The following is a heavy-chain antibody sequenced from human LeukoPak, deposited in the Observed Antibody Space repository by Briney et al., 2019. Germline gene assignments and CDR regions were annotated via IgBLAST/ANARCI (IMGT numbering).Heavy chain of an antibody. D-gene: IGHD6-13*01. CDR2: ISWNSGSI. CDR1: GFTFNDYA. CDR3: AKEGYSSSRDAFDI. Sequence: GGSLRLSCAASGFTFNDYAMHWVRQAPGKGLEWVSGISWNSGSIGYADSVKGRFTISRDNAKNSLYLQMNSLRAEDTALYYCAKEGYSSSRDAFDIWGQGTMVTVSS. J-gene: IGHJ3*02. V-gene: IGHV3-9*01.